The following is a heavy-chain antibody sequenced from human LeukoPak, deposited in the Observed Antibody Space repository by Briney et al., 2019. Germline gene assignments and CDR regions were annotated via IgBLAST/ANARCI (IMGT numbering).Heavy chain of an antibody. D-gene: IGHD6-13*01. CDR2: IYTSGST. CDR3: ARSSSSWYGWFDP. CDR1: GGSISSGSYY. Sequence: PSETLSLTYTVSGGSISSGSYYWRWIRQPAGKGLEWTVRIYTSGSTNYNPSLKSRVTISVDTSKNQFSLKLSSVTAADTAVYYCARSSSSWYGWFDPWGQGTLVTLSS. J-gene: IGHJ5*02. V-gene: IGHV4-61*02.